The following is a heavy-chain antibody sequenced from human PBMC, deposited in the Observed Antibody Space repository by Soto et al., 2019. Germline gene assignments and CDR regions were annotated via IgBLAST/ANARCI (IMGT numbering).Heavy chain of an antibody. CDR3: AHPRGYGVFDAYDF. CDR1: GFTFSSYE. J-gene: IGHJ3*01. CDR2: ISSSGSTI. V-gene: IGHV3-48*03. Sequence: LRLSCAASGFTFSSYEMNWVRQAPGKGLEWVSYISSSGSTIYYADSVKGRFTISRDNAKSSLYLQMNGLRTEDTAVYYCAHPRGYGVFDAYDFWGQGTMVTVSS. D-gene: IGHD4-17*01.